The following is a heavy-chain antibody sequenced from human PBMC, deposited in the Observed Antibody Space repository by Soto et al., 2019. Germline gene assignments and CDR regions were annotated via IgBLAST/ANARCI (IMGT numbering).Heavy chain of an antibody. CDR3: AKALIGLLGHYNGMGV. CDR2: ISGRGGST. Sequence: GGSLRLSCAASGFTFSSYAMSWVRQAPGKGLEWVSAISGRGGSTYYADSVKGRFTISRDNSKNTLYLQMNSLRAEDTAVYYCAKALIGLLGHYNGMGVWGQGTTVTVSS. D-gene: IGHD1-26*01. J-gene: IGHJ6*02. V-gene: IGHV3-23*01. CDR1: GFTFSSYA.